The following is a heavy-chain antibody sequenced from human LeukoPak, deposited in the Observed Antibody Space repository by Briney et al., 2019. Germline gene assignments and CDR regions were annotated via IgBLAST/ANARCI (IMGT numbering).Heavy chain of an antibody. V-gene: IGHV3-21*01. J-gene: IGHJ6*03. D-gene: IGHD3-10*01. CDR3: ARVGLDYYSSGNYYYYMDV. CDR2: IGSSLNNI. Sequence: GGSLRLSCAASGFTFSSNSMNWVRQAPGKGLEWVSSIGSSLNNIYYADSVKGRFNISRDNAKNSLYLQMNSLRAEDTAVYYCARVGLDYYSSGNYYYYMDVWGKGTTVTVSS. CDR1: GFTFSSNS.